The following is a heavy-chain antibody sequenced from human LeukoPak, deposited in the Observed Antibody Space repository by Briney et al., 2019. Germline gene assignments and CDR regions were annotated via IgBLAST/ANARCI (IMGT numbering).Heavy chain of an antibody. CDR3: ASDPEGVTHLDY. V-gene: IGHV1-18*01. J-gene: IGHJ4*02. CDR1: GYIFTSFG. CDR2: ISALNGIT. Sequence: GASVKVSGDASGYIFTSFGFAWVRQAPGQGLEWMGWISALNGITNYAQKFQGRVTISTDTSTTTASKDLRNWTADDTAMYYCASDPEGVTHLDYWGQGTLVTVSS. D-gene: IGHD3-10*01.